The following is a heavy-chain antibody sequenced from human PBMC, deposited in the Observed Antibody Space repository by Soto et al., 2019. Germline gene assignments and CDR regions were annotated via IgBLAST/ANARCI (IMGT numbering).Heavy chain of an antibody. CDR3: ARARGNDWYSDY. D-gene: IGHD2-21*02. CDR2: ITHTGNNA. J-gene: IGHJ4*02. CDR1: GLSLSDYS. Sequence: GSLRLSCTAAGLSLSDYSFNWVRQAPGKGLEWVSSITHTGNNAYYADSVKGRFTISKDSADNSLILQMTSLRAEDTAVYHCARARGNDWYSDYWGQGTMVT. V-gene: IGHV3-21*06.